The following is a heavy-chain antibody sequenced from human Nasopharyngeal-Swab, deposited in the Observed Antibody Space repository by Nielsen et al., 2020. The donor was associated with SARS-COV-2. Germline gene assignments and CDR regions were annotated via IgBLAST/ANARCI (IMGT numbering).Heavy chain of an antibody. CDR2: INPYNGVP. Sequence: ASVKVSCKASGYTFNTYTISWVRQAPGRGLEWMGWINPYNGVPHYAQSLQGRVTLTTDTSTSTAYMELRSLRSDDAAVYYCAYSSYYDILTGLSYAFDYWGQGTLVTVSS. V-gene: IGHV1-18*01. CDR1: GYTFNTYT. CDR3: AYSSYYDILTGLSYAFDY. J-gene: IGHJ4*02. D-gene: IGHD3-9*01.